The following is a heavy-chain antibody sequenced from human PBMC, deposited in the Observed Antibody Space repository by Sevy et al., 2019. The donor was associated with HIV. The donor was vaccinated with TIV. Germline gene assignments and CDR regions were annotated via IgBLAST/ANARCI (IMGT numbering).Heavy chain of an antibody. Sequence: GGSLRLSCAASGLNFDDYGMSWVRQAPGKGLEWVSAINWNGVGTSYADSVKGRFTISRDNAKNSLYVQMNSLRAEDTALYYCARERSCGGDCYYFDYWAREPWSPSPQ. CDR2: INWNGVGT. CDR3: ARERSCGGDCYYFDY. V-gene: IGHV3-20*04. D-gene: IGHD2-21*02. CDR1: GLNFDDYG. J-gene: IGHJ4*02.